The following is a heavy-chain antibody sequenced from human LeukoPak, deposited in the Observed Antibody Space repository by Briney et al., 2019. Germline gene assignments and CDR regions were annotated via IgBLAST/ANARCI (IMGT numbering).Heavy chain of an antibody. CDR1: GFTFDDYA. D-gene: IGHD5-18*01. CDR3: AKDREAYGSYGPPDFDY. V-gene: IGHV3-9*01. J-gene: IGHJ4*02. Sequence: GRSLRLSCAASGFTFDDYAMHWVRQAPGKGLEWVSGISWNSGSTGYADSVKGRFTISRDNAKNSLYLQMNSLRAEDTALYYCAKDREAYGSYGPPDFDYWGQGTPVTVSS. CDR2: ISWNSGST.